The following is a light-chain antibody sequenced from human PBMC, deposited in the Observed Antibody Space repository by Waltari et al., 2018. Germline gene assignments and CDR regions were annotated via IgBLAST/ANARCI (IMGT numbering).Light chain of an antibody. V-gene: IGKV2-40*01. CDR2: DVS. CDR3: LQCIEYPT. Sequence: DIVMTQTPFSLSVTLGEPASISCTSSQSLFDSEDGSTYMDLYLEKPGQSPQLLIYDVSIRASVVPDRFSCSGSDTDFTLKISRVEAEYVGVYYCLQCIEYPTFGQGTKVEIK. J-gene: IGKJ1*01. CDR1: QSLFDSEDGSTY.